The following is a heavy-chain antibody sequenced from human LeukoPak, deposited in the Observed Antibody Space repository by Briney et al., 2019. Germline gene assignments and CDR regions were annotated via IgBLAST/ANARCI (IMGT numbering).Heavy chain of an antibody. V-gene: IGHV4-30-2*01. J-gene: IGHJ4*02. Sequence: PSETLSLTCTVSGGSISSGGYYWSWIRQPPGKGLEWIGYIYHSGSTYYNPSLKSRVTISVDRSKNQFSLKLSSVTAADTAVYYCARVGGGSGSLFTDYFDYWGQGTLVTVSS. CDR2: IYHSGST. CDR1: GGSISSGGYY. CDR3: ARVGGGSGSLFTDYFDY. D-gene: IGHD3-10*01.